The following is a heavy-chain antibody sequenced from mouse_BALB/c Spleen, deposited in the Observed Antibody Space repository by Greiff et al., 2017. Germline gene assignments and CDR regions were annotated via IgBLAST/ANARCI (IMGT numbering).Heavy chain of an antibody. CDR2: IWAGGST. CDR1: GFSLTSYG. Sequence: QVQLKESGPGLVAPSQSLSITCTVSGFSLTSYGVHWVRQPPGKGLEWLGVIWAGGSTNYNSALMSRLSISKDNSKSQVFLKMNSLQTDDTAMYYCATSYGNLEVFAYWGQGTLVTVSA. J-gene: IGHJ3*01. CDR3: ATSYGNLEVFAY. V-gene: IGHV2-9*02. D-gene: IGHD2-1*01.